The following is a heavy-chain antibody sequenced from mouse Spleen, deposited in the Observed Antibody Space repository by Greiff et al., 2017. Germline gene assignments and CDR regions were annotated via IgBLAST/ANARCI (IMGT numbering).Heavy chain of an antibody. CDR2: IYPYNDGT. V-gene: IGHV1-14*01. J-gene: IGHJ3*01. CDR1: GYTFTSYV. CDR3: ARGENYRYDDPAWFAY. Sequence: VQLQQSGPELVKPGASVKMSCKASGYTFTSYVMHWVKQKPGQGLEWIGYIYPYNDGTKYNEKFKGKATLTSDKSSSTAYMELSSLTSEDSAVYYCARGENYRYDDPAWFAYWGQGTLVTVSA. D-gene: IGHD2-14*01.